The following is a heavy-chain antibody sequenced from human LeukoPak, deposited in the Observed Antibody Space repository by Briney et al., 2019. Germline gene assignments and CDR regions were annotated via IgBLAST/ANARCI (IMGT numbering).Heavy chain of an antibody. Sequence: SVKVSCKASGGTFSSYAISWVRQAPGQGLEWMGGIIPIFGTANYAQKLQGRVTMTTDTSTSTAYMELRSLRSDDTAVYYCARSEWTYFDYWGQGTLVTVSS. CDR3: ARSEWTYFDY. CDR2: IIPIFGTA. D-gene: IGHD3-3*01. V-gene: IGHV1-69*05. CDR1: GGTFSSYA. J-gene: IGHJ4*02.